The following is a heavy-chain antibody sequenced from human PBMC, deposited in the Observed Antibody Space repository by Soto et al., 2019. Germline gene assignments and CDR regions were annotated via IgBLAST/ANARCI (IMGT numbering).Heavy chain of an antibody. D-gene: IGHD6-6*01. Sequence: SETLSLTCTVSDGSISSGDYYWSWIRQPPGKGLEWIGYIYYSGSTYYNPSLKSRVTISVDTSKNQFSLKLSSVTAADTAVYYCARDMSIAAPDDAFDIWGQGTMVTVSS. CDR3: ARDMSIAAPDDAFDI. V-gene: IGHV4-30-4*01. CDR2: IYYSGST. CDR1: DGSISSGDYY. J-gene: IGHJ3*02.